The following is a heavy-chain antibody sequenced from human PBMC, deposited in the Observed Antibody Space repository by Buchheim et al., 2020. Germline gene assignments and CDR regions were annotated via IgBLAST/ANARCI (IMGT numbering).Heavy chain of an antibody. J-gene: IGHJ6*03. CDR3: ASTSVVVAAIDYYYYMDV. Sequence: QVQLVQSGAEVKKPGSSVKVSCKASGGTFSSYAISWVRQAPGQGLEWMGGIIPIFGTANYAQKFQGRVTITADKSPSTANMELSSLRSEDTAVYYCASTSVVVAAIDYYYYMDVWGKGTT. D-gene: IGHD2-15*01. CDR1: GGTFSSYA. V-gene: IGHV1-69*06. CDR2: IIPIFGTA.